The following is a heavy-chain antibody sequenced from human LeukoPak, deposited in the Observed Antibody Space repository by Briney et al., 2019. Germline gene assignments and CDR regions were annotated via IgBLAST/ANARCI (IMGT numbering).Heavy chain of an antibody. CDR3: ARAPTNWVYFDY. CDR2: ISTSGRAT. CDR1: GFAFSTYA. V-gene: IGHV3-23*01. D-gene: IGHD7-27*01. Sequence: GGSLRLSCAASGFAFSTYAMTWVRQAPEKGLQWVSTISTSGRATYYADSVEGRFTISRDNSKNTLYLQMNSLRAEDTAVYYCARAPTNWVYFDYWGQGTLITVSS. J-gene: IGHJ4*02.